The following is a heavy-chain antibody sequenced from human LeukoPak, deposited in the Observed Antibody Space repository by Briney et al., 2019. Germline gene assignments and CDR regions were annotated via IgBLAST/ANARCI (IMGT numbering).Heavy chain of an antibody. CDR3: AKDWGYYYDSSGDGYFDY. CDR2: ISSSSSYI. D-gene: IGHD3-22*01. Sequence: GGSLRLSCAASGFTFSSYSMNWVRQAPGKGLEWVSSISSSSSYIYYADSVKGRFTISRDNSKNTLYLQMNSLRAEDTAVYYCAKDWGYYYDSSGDGYFDYWGQGTLVTVSS. V-gene: IGHV3-21*04. CDR1: GFTFSSYS. J-gene: IGHJ4*02.